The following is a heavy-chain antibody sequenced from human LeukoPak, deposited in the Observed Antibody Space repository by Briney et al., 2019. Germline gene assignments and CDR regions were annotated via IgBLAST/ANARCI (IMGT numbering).Heavy chain of an antibody. D-gene: IGHD6-6*01. CDR3: ARLRFIAGRPGYFDY. CDR2: IYYSGSS. CDR1: GYSISSGYY. J-gene: IGHJ4*02. V-gene: IGHV4-61*01. Sequence: PSETLSLTCTVSGYSISSGYYWGWIRQPPGKGLEWIGYIYYSGSSNYNPSLKSRVTISVDTSKNQLSLKLRSVTAADTAMYYCARLRFIAGRPGYFDYWGQGTLVTVSS.